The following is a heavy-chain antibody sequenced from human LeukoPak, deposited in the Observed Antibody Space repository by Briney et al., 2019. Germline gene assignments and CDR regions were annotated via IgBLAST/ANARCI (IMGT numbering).Heavy chain of an antibody. V-gene: IGHV3-48*03. CDR1: GFTFSSFE. Sequence: PGGSLRLSCAASGFTFSSFEMTWVRQAPGKGLEWLAYISSSGTTIYYADSVKGRFTISRDNAKNSLYLQMNSLRAEDMAVYCCARGSSYYVNDAFDMWGRGTMVTVSS. CDR3: ARGSSYYVNDAFDM. J-gene: IGHJ3*02. D-gene: IGHD3-22*01. CDR2: ISSSGTTI.